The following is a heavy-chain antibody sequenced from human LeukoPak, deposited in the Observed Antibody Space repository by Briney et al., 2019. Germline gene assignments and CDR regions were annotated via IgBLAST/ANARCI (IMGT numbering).Heavy chain of an antibody. CDR3: AISGGSGSYYPDY. CDR2: ISAGGITT. Sequence: GGSLRLSCAASGFTFSSYAMGWARQPPGKGLEWVSGISAGGITTYYADSVKGRFTISRDNSKNTLYLQMNSLRAEDTAVYYCAISGGSGSYYPDYWGQGTLVTVSS. D-gene: IGHD3-10*01. J-gene: IGHJ4*02. CDR1: GFTFSSYA. V-gene: IGHV3-23*01.